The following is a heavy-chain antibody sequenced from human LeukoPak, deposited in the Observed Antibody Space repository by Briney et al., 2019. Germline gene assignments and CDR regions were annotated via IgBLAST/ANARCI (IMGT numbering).Heavy chain of an antibody. CDR3: ATDFRYGSA. CDR2: IYSDGST. Sequence: GGSLRLSCAASGFTVSRNYMTWVRQAPGKGLEWVSVIYSDGSTFYTDSVKGRFTISRDNSKNTLYLQMNSLRVEDTAVYYCATDFRYGSAWGPGTPLTVSS. J-gene: IGHJ4*02. V-gene: IGHV3-66*01. D-gene: IGHD3-10*01. CDR1: GFTVSRNY.